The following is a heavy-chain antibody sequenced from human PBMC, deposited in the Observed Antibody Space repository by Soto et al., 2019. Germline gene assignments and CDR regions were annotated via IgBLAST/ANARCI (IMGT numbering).Heavy chain of an antibody. D-gene: IGHD2-2*01. J-gene: IGHJ4*02. V-gene: IGHV4-59*01. CDR2: IYHTGST. CDR3: ASLYCSSTSCYVGY. Sequence: QVQLQESGPGLVKPSETLSLTCTVSGGSITSYYWNWIRQPPGKGLEWIGYIYHTGSTNYNPSLKSRVTMSVDTSKNQFSLKLSSVSAADTAVYYCASLYCSSTSCYVGYWGQGTLVTVSS. CDR1: GGSITSYY.